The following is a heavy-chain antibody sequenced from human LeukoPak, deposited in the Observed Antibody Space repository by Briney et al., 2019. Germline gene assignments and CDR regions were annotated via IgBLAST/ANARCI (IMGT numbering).Heavy chain of an antibody. V-gene: IGHV4-39*07. J-gene: IGHJ4*02. CDR2: INHSGST. CDR1: GGSISSSSYY. D-gene: IGHD6-19*01. Sequence: SETLSLTCTVSGGSISSSSYYWGWIRQTPGKGLEWIGEINHSGSTNYNPSLKSRVTISVDTSKNQFSLKLSSVTAADTAVYYCARGPPYSSGWYPSTSYYFDYWGQGTLVTVSS. CDR3: ARGPPYSSGWYPSTSYYFDY.